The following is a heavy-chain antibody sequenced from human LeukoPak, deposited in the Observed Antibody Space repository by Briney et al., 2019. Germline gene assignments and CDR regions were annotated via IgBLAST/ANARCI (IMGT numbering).Heavy chain of an antibody. D-gene: IGHD6-6*01. J-gene: IGHJ4*02. CDR3: AKDLRGGYSSSSVPPNYFDY. CDR1: GFTFRNYA. Sequence: GGSLRLSCAASGFTFRNYATTWVRQAPGKGLEWVSAISGSGGSTYYADSVKGRFTISRDNSKNTLYLQMNSLRAEDTAVYYCAKDLRGGYSSSSVPPNYFDYWGQGTLVTVSS. V-gene: IGHV3-23*01. CDR2: ISGSGGST.